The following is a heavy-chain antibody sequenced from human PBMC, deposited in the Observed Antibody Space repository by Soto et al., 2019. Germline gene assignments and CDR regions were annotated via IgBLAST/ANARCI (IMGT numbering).Heavy chain of an antibody. D-gene: IGHD3-10*01. CDR2: IYYSGST. CDR3: ARRKREAGGPGSPLDY. CDR1: GGSISSSSYY. V-gene: IGHV4-39*01. J-gene: IGHJ4*02. Sequence: SETLSLTCTVSGGSISSSSYYWGWIRQPPGKGLEWIGSIYYSGSTYYNPSLKSRVTISVDTSKNQFSLKLSSVTAADTAVYYCARRKREAGGPGSPLDYWGQGTLVTVSS.